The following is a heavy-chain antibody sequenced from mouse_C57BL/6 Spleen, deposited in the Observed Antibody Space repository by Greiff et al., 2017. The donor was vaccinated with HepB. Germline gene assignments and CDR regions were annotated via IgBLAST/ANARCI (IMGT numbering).Heavy chain of an antibody. J-gene: IGHJ2*01. Sequence: QVQLQQPGAELVRPGSSVKLSCKASGYTFTSYWMHWVKQRPIQGLEWIGNIHPSDSETHYNQKFKDKATLTVDKSSSTAYMQLSSLTSEDSAVYYCARSGSYGSSYVDYWGQGTTLTVSS. D-gene: IGHD1-1*01. V-gene: IGHV1-52*01. CDR1: GYTFTSYW. CDR3: ARSGSYGSSYVDY. CDR2: IHPSDSET.